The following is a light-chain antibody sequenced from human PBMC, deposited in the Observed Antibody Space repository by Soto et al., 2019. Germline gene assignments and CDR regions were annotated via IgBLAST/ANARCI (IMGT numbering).Light chain of an antibody. V-gene: IGLV1-40*01. CDR3: QSFDSSLNGYV. CDR2: GNI. CDR1: SSNIGAGFD. Sequence: QSVLTQPPSVSGAPGQRVTISCAGISSNIGAGFDIHWYQQLPGTAPKLLIFGNINRPSGVPDRFSGSKSGTSASLAITGLQAEGEADYYCQSFDSSLNGYVFGTGTKVTVL. J-gene: IGLJ1*01.